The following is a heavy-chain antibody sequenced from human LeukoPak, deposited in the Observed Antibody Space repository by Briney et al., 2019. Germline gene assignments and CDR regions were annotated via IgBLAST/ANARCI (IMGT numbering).Heavy chain of an antibody. J-gene: IGHJ4*02. CDR2: IWYDGSNK. Sequence: TGGSLRLSCAASGFTFSSYGMHWVRQAPGKGLEWVAVIWYDGSNKYYADSVKGRFTISRDNSKNTLYLQMNSLRAEDTAVYYCARSYSGSYLLDYWGQGTLVTVSS. CDR1: GFTFSSYG. D-gene: IGHD1-26*01. V-gene: IGHV3-33*01. CDR3: ARSYSGSYLLDY.